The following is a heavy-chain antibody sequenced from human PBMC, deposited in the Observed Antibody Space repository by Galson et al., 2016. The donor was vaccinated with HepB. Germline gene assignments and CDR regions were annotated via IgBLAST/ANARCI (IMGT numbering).Heavy chain of an antibody. Sequence: SVKVSCKASGDTFSSYAISWVRQAPGQGLEWMGAIIPIFATPKYAQNFQGRVTITADEPTSTAYMQLSSLRSEDTAVYYCARDTALVVVYAHSLDFDYWGQGTLVTVSS. CDR3: ARDTALVVVYAHSLDFDY. J-gene: IGHJ4*02. CDR2: IIPIFATP. D-gene: IGHD2-8*02. CDR1: GDTFSSYA. V-gene: IGHV1-69*13.